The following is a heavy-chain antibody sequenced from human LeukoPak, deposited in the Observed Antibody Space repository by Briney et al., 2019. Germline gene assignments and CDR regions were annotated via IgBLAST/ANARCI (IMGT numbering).Heavy chain of an antibody. J-gene: IGHJ5*02. CDR2: VFGSGRA. CDR3: ARHRKDIAGAATLGCFDP. D-gene: IGHD2-15*01. V-gene: IGHV4-39*01. Sequence: SETLSLTCTVSGGSISSSSYCWGWIRRPPGKGLEWIGSVFGSGRAYYNPSLRSRVTMSADTSKNQLSLKLTSVTAADTAEYYCARHRKDIAGAATLGCFDPWGQGTLVTVSS. CDR1: GGSISSSSYC.